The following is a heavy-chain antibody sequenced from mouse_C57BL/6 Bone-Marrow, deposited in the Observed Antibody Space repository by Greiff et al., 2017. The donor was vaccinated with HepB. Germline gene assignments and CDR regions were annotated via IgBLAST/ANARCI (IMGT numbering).Heavy chain of an antibody. D-gene: IGHD1-1*01. J-gene: IGHJ3*01. CDR2: INPYNGGT. CDR1: GYTFTDYY. Sequence: VQLQQSGPVLVKPGASVKMSCKASGYTFTDYYMNWVKQSHGKSLEWIGVINPYNGGTSSNQQFKGKATLTVDKSSSTAYMELNSLTSEYSAVYYCAKERPTLVERVLAYWGQGTLVTVSA. V-gene: IGHV1-19*01. CDR3: AKERPTLVERVLAY.